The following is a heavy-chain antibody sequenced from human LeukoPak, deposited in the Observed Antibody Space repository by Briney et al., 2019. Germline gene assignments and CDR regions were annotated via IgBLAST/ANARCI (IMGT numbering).Heavy chain of an antibody. J-gene: IGHJ4*02. CDR3: AKVAAPTYLFDY. V-gene: IGHV3-23*01. Sequence: HTGGSLRLSCAASGFTFSSYAMSWVRQAPGKGLEWVLAISGSGGSTYYADSVKGRFTISRDNSKNTLYLQMNSLRAEDTAVYYCAKVAAPTYLFDYWGQGTLVTVSS. CDR2: ISGSGGST. CDR1: GFTFSSYA. D-gene: IGHD2/OR15-2a*01.